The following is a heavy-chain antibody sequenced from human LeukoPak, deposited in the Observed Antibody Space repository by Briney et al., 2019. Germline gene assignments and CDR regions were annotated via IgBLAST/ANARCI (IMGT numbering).Heavy chain of an antibody. J-gene: IGHJ4*02. CDR1: GFTFSSYS. CDR3: ARVKLYASFAY. V-gene: IGHV3-21*01. Sequence: GGSLRLSCAASGFTFSSYSMNWVRQAPGKGLEWVSSISSSSSYIYYTDSVKGGFTISRDNAKNSLYLQMNSLRAEDTAVYYCARVKLYASFAYWGQGTLVTVSS. D-gene: IGHD2-8*01. CDR2: ISSSSSYI.